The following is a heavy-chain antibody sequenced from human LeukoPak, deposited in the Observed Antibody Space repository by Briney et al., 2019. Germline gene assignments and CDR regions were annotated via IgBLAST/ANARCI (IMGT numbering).Heavy chain of an antibody. CDR3: ASRASDTAMIDYYYYMDV. CDR2: IYYSGST. D-gene: IGHD5-18*01. Sequence: PSETLSLTCTVSGGSISSYYWSWIRQPPGKGLEWIGYIYYSGSTNYNPSLKSRVTISVDTSKNQFSLKLSSATAADTAVYYCASRASDTAMIDYYYYMDVWGKGTTVTVSS. CDR1: GGSISSYY. V-gene: IGHV4-59*12. J-gene: IGHJ6*03.